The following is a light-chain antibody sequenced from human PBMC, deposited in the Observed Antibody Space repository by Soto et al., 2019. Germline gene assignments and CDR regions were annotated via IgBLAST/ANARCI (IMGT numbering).Light chain of an antibody. J-gene: IGKJ5*01. CDR2: WAS. Sequence: DIVMTQSPDSLAVSLGERATINCKSSQSVLYSSNNKNYLAWYQQKPGQPPKLLIYWASTRESGVPDRFSGSGSGTDFTLTISSLQAEDVAVYYCQQYYSTPPITFGQGTRLET. CDR3: QQYYSTPPIT. V-gene: IGKV4-1*01. CDR1: QSVLYSSNNKNY.